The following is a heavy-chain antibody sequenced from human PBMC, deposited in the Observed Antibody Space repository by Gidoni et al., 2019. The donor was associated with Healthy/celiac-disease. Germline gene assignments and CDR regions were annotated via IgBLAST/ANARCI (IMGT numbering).Heavy chain of an antibody. CDR3: ARGADTHYYYYYDGMDV. V-gene: IGHV1-18*01. CDR1: GYTFTSYG. CDR2: ISAYNGNT. D-gene: IGHD5-18*01. J-gene: IGHJ6*02. Sequence: QVQLVQSGAEVKKPGASVKVSCKASGYTFTSYGTSWVRQAPGQGLEWMGWISAYNGNTNYAQKLQGRVTMTTDTSTSTAYMELRSLRSDDTAVYYCARGADTHYYYYYDGMDVWGQGTTVTVSS.